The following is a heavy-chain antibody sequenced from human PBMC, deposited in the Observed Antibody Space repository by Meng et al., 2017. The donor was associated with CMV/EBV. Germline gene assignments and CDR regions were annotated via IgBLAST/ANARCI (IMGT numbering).Heavy chain of an antibody. D-gene: IGHD6-13*01. CDR1: GFSLSTSGVG. CDR3: AHRGRIAAAGTDWFDP. Sequence: LKESGPTLVKPTQTLQLTCTFSGFSLSTSGVGVGWIRQPPGKALEWLALIYWDDDKRYSPSLKSRLTITKDTYKIQVVLTMTNMDSVDTATYYCAHRGRIAAAGTDWFDPWGQGTLVTVSS. CDR2: IYWDDDK. J-gene: IGHJ5*02. V-gene: IGHV2-5*02.